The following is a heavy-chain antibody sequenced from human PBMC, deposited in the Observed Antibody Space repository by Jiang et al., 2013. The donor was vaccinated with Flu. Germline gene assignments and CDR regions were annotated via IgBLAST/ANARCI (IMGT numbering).Heavy chain of an antibody. Sequence: TLTLTCNVSGFSLTNPTMGVSWIRQPPGKAPEWLAHIFSNDEESYLTSLKNRLTISKDTSKSQVVLTMANMDPVDTGTYYCARIPERVYDFWSETYFWGFDYWGQGILVSVSS. CDR3: ARIPERVYDFWSETYFWGFDY. J-gene: IGHJ4*02. CDR2: IFSNDEE. D-gene: IGHD3-3*01. CDR1: GFSLTNPTMG. V-gene: IGHV2-26*01.